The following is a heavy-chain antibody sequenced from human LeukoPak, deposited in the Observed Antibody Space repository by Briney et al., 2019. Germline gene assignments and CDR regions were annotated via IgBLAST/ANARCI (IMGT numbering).Heavy chain of an antibody. V-gene: IGHV3-73*01. CDR2: IRSKANSYAT. CDR1: GFTFSDST. CDR3: ARHSMYSSSSEFDY. Sequence: RTGGSLRLSCAAASGFTFSDSTMPWVRQASGKGLEWVGRIRSKANSYATAYAASVKGRFTISRDDSENTAFLQMNSLKTEDTAVYYCARHSMYSSSSEFDYWGQGTLVTVSS. J-gene: IGHJ4*02. D-gene: IGHD6-6*01.